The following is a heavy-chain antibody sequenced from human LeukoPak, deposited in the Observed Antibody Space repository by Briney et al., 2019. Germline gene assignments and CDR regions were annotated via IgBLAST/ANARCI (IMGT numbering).Heavy chain of an antibody. CDR2: IIPIFGTA. D-gene: IGHD3-3*01. CDR1: GGTFSSYA. V-gene: IGHV1-69*13. CDR3: ARDITIFGVAPFDL. J-gene: IGHJ2*01. Sequence: SVKVSCKASGGTFSSYAISWVRQAPGQGLEWMGGIIPIFGTANYAQKFQGRVTITADESTSTAYMELSSLRSDDTAVYYCARDITIFGVAPFDLWGRGTLVTVSS.